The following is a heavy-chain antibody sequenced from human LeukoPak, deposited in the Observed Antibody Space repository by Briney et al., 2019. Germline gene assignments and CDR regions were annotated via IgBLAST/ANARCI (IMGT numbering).Heavy chain of an antibody. Sequence: PSESLSLTCTVSGGSISSYYWSWIRQPPGKGLEWIGEINHSGSTNYNPSLKSRVTISVDTSKNQFSLKLSSVTAADTAVYYCARPIRAAGSDAFDIWGQGTMVTVSS. CDR2: INHSGST. CDR1: GGSISSYY. CDR3: ARPIRAAGSDAFDI. V-gene: IGHV4-34*01. D-gene: IGHD6-19*01. J-gene: IGHJ3*02.